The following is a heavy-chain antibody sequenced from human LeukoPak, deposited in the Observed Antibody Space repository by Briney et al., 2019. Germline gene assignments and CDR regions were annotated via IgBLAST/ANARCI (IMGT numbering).Heavy chain of an antibody. CDR2: IWYDGSNK. CDR1: GFTFSSYG. D-gene: IGHD4-23*01. CDR3: ARGFGGSDAFDI. J-gene: IGHJ3*02. V-gene: IGHV3-33*01. Sequence: GGSLRLSCAASGFTFSSYGMHWVRQAPGKGLEWVAVIWYDGSNKYYADSVKGRFTISRDNSKNTLYLQMNSLRAEDTAVYYCARGFGGSDAFDIWGQGTMVTVSS.